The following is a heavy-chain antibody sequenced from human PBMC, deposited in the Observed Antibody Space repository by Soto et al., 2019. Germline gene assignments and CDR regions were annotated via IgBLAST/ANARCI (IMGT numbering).Heavy chain of an antibody. Sequence: GGSLRLSCAASGFTFSSYSMNWVRQAPGKGLEWVSSISSSSSYIYYADSVKGRFTISRDNAKNSLYLQMNSLRAEDTAVYYCARDVLLWFGESIDAFDIWGQGTMVTVSS. D-gene: IGHD3-10*01. CDR2: ISSSSSYI. J-gene: IGHJ3*02. CDR3: ARDVLLWFGESIDAFDI. CDR1: GFTFSSYS. V-gene: IGHV3-21*01.